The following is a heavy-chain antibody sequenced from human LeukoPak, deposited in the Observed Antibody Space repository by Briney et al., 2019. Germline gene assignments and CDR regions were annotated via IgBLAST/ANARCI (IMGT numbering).Heavy chain of an antibody. CDR3: ARLHMVRGVTIDY. CDR2: ISSSGSTI. CDR1: GFTSSSYE. D-gene: IGHD3-10*01. V-gene: IGHV3-48*03. J-gene: IGHJ4*02. Sequence: GGSLRLSCAASGFTSSSYEMNWVRQAPGKGLEWVSYISSSGSTIYYADSVKGRFTISRDNAKNSLYLQMNSLRAEDTAVYYCARLHMVRGVTIDYWGQGTLVTVSS.